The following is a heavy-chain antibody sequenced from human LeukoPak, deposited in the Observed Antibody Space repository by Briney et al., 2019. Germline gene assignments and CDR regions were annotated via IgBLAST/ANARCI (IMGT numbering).Heavy chain of an antibody. CDR2: IKQDGSGK. V-gene: IGHV3-7*01. Sequence: GGSLRLSCAASGFTFSSYWMSWVRQAPGKGLEWVANIKQDGSGKYYVDSVKGRFTITRDNAKNSLYLQMNNLRAEDRAVYYCARRRGSSCFDYWGQGTLVTVSS. D-gene: IGHD3-16*01. CDR3: ARRRGSSCFDY. J-gene: IGHJ4*02. CDR1: GFTFSSYW.